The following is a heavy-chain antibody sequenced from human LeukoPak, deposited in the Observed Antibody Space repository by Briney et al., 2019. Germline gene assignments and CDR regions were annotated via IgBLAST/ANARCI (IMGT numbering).Heavy chain of an antibody. V-gene: IGHV1-2*02. D-gene: IGHD3-3*01. CDR1: EYTFTDYY. Sequence: ASMKVSCKTSEYTFTDYYIHWVRQAPGQGLEWMGWINPNSGGTNYAQKFQGRVTMTRDTSISTAYMELSRLRSDDTAVYYCAREYYDFWSVRNNWFDPWGQGTLVTVSS. CDR3: AREYYDFWSVRNNWFDP. CDR2: INPNSGGT. J-gene: IGHJ5*02.